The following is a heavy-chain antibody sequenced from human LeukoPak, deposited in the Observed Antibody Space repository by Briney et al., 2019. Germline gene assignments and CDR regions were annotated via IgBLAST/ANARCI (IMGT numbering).Heavy chain of an antibody. J-gene: IGHJ4*02. Sequence: GGSLRLSCAASGFTSSNDAMSWVRQAPGEGREWVSAISDSGGITYYADSVKGRLTISRDNSKSTLYLQMNSLSAEDTAVYYWAKDVVETGYSAGWSSAYWGQGTLVTVSS. CDR3: AKDVVETGYSAGWSSAY. V-gene: IGHV3-23*01. CDR2: ISDSGGIT. CDR1: GFTSSNDA. D-gene: IGHD6-13*01.